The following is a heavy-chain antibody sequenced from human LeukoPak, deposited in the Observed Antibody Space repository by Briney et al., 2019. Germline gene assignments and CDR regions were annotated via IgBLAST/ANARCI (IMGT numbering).Heavy chain of an antibody. D-gene: IGHD5-24*01. Sequence: GGSLRLSCAASGFTFSRDWMDWVRHAPGKGRVCVSRISSDGSNTNYADFVKGRFTISRDNAKNTLYLQMNGLRADDTAVYYCARDRDCYSSWGQGTLVTVSS. CDR2: ISSDGSNT. J-gene: IGHJ5*02. CDR3: ARDRDCYSS. CDR1: GFTFSRDW. V-gene: IGHV3-74*01.